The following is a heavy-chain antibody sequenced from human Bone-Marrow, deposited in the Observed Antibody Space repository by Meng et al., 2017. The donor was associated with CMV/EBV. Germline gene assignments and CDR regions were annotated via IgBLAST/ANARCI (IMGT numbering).Heavy chain of an antibody. J-gene: IGHJ4*02. V-gene: IGHV3-11*04. CDR3: ARGESSDY. CDR2: ITPSGDTS. CDR1: GFTFSDYY. Sequence: GESLKISCAASGFTFSDYYMSWIRQAPGQGLEYVTYITPSGDTSYYADSVRGRLTISRDNAKNLVYLQMDSLKVEDTAVYYCARGESSDYWGQGTLVTVSS.